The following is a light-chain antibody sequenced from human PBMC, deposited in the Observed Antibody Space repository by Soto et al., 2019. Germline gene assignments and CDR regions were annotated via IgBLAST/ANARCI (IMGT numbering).Light chain of an antibody. CDR3: SSFTSSMTNV. V-gene: IGLV2-14*03. CDR1: SSDVGGYS. Sequence: QSALTQPASVSGSPGQSITSSCTGTSSDVGGYSVSWYQVHPGKAPKLILYDVGDRPSGVSYRFSGSKSGNTASLTISGLQAADEADYFCSSFTSSMTNVFGSGTKLTVL. CDR2: DVG. J-gene: IGLJ1*01.